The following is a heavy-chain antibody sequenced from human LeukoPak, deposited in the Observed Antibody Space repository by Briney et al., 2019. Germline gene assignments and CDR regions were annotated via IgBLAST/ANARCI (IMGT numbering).Heavy chain of an antibody. CDR3: ARIQRKRGYNYAYLPGYFDY. V-gene: IGHV3-23*01. Sequence: GGSLRLSCAASGFTVSSYAMNWVRQAPGKGLEWVSSISGSDVTTYYADSVTGRFTISRDNSKNTLYLQMNSLRAEDTAVYYCARIQRKRGYNYAYLPGYFDYWGQGTLVTVSS. J-gene: IGHJ4*02. D-gene: IGHD5-18*01. CDR1: GFTVSSYA. CDR2: ISGSDVTT.